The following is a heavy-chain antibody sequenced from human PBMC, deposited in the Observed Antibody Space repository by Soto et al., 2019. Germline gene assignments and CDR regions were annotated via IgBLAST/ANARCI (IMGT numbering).Heavy chain of an antibody. D-gene: IGHD6-6*01. CDR2: ISSYNGNT. CDR1: GYTFSIYA. J-gene: IGHJ4*02. Sequence: QVQLVQSGAEVKKPGASVKVSCQASGYTFSIYAFSWVRQAPGQGLEWMGWISSYNGNTNYAERLQGRVTMTTDTSTSTAYMELKSLRYDDTAVYYCAREGQLGYWGQGTPVTVSS. CDR3: AREGQLGY. V-gene: IGHV1-18*01.